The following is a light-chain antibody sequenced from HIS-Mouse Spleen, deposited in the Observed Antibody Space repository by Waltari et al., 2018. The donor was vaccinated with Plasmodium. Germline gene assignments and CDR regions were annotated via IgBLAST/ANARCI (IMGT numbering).Light chain of an antibody. Sequence: SYVLTQPPSVSVAPGQTARITCGGNNIGSKSVHWYQQKPGQAPVLVVYDDSDRPYGNPGRCAGANSGNTATLTIRRVEAGDEADYYCQVWDSSSDHPVFGGGTKLTVL. V-gene: IGLV3-21*02. J-gene: IGLJ2*01. CDR1: NIGSKS. CDR2: DDS. CDR3: QVWDSSSDHPV.